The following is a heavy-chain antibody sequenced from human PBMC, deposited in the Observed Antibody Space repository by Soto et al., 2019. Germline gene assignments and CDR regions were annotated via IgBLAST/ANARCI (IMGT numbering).Heavy chain of an antibody. V-gene: IGHV4-39*01. D-gene: IGHD3-3*01. Sequence: ETLSLTCTVSGGSISSSSYYWGWIRQPPGKGLEWIGSIYYSGSTYYNPSLKSRVTISVDTSKNQFSLKLSSVTAADTAVHHSARVGGDYTIFCGVTSHYDYGMDVWGQGTTVTV. CDR2: IYYSGST. CDR1: GGSISSSSYY. J-gene: IGHJ6*02. CDR3: ARVGGDYTIFCGVTSHYDYGMDV.